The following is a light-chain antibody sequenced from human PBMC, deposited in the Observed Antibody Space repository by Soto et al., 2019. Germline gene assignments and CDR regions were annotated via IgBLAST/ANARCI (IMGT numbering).Light chain of an antibody. V-gene: IGLV2-14*01. CDR1: SSNVGGYSY. J-gene: IGLJ1*01. Sequence: QSVLTQPASVSGSPGQSITISCTGTSSNVGGYSYVSWYQQHPGKAPKLIIYDVSDRPSGISHRFSGSTSDHTASLTISGLQAEDDAEYYRCSYTSSRTYVFGGGTKLTVL. CDR2: DVS. CDR3: CSYTSSRTYV.